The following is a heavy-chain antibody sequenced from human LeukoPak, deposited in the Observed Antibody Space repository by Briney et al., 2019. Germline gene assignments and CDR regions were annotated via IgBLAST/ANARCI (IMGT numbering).Heavy chain of an antibody. CDR3: ARDNGYSSGWVQH. D-gene: IGHD6-19*01. CDR2: IYYSGST. J-gene: IGHJ1*01. V-gene: IGHV4-59*12. Sequence: SETLSLTCTVSGGSISSYYWSWIRQPPGKGLEWIGYIYYSGSTNYNPSLKSRVTISVDTSKNQFSLKLSSVTAADTAVYYCARDNGYSSGWVQHWGQGTLVTVSS. CDR1: GGSISSYY.